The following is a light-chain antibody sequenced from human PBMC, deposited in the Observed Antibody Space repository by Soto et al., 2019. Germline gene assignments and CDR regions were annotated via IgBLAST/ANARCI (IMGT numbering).Light chain of an antibody. CDR2: AAS. CDR1: QTISRL. Sequence: DIQMTQSPSSLSASVGDRVTITCRASQTISRLLNWYQQKPGQAPRFLMYAASSLQSGVPSRFSGSGSGTEFTLTISSLQPEDFATYYCQQSYNTPYTFGQGTKLEIK. J-gene: IGKJ2*01. CDR3: QQSYNTPYT. V-gene: IGKV1-39*01.